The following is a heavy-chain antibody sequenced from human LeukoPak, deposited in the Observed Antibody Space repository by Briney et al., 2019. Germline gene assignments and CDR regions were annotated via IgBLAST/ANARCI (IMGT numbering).Heavy chain of an antibody. V-gene: IGHV3-53*01. D-gene: IGHD4-17*01. CDR3: AKSDGDYDDYFDY. CDR2: IYSGGST. J-gene: IGHJ4*02. CDR1: GFTVSSNY. Sequence: GGSLRLSCAASGFTVSSNYMSWVRQAPGKGLEWVSVIYSGGSTYYADSVKGRFTISRDNPKNTLYLQMNSLRAEDTAVYYCAKSDGDYDDYFDYWGQGTLVTVSS.